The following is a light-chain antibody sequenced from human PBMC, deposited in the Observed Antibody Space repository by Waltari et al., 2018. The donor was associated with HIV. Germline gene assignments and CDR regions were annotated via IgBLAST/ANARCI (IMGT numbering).Light chain of an antibody. Sequence: PHSASGTPGQRVTNSNIATNTVNWYQQLPGTAPKLLISDDNRRPSGVPARFSGSKSGTSASLAISGLQSEDEADYYCAAWDDNLNGLFGGGTKLTVL. CDR3: AAWDDNLNGL. CDR2: DDN. V-gene: IGLV1-44*01. J-gene: IGLJ2*01. CDR1: NIATNT.